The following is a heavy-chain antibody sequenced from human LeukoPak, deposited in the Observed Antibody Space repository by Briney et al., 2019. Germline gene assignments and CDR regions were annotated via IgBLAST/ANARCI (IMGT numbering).Heavy chain of an antibody. V-gene: IGHV1-8*02. Sequence: ASVKVSCKASGYTFTSYGISWVRQATGQGLEWMGWMNPNSGNTGYAQKFQGRVTMTRNTSISTAYMELSSLRSEDTAVYYCARGGGGSGSFDYWGQGTLVTVSS. CDR1: GYTFTSYG. D-gene: IGHD3-10*01. CDR3: ARGGGGSGSFDY. CDR2: MNPNSGNT. J-gene: IGHJ4*02.